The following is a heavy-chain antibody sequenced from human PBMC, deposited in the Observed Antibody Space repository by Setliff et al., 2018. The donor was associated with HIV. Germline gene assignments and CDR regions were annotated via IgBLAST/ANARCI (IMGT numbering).Heavy chain of an antibody. J-gene: IGHJ5*02. CDR1: GGTFSLYA. Sequence: SVKVSCKASGGTFSLYAINWVRQAPGQGLEWMGGIIPTFNTANYAQKFQGRVTITADGSTSTAYMELSSLRFEDTATYYCARDQATGYEKVWFSWIDPWGQGTLVTVSS. V-gene: IGHV1-69*13. CDR2: IIPTFNTA. D-gene: IGHD5-12*01. CDR3: ARDQATGYEKVWFSWIDP.